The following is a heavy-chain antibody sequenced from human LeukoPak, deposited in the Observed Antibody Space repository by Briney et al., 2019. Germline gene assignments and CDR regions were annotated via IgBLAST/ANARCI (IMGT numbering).Heavy chain of an antibody. V-gene: IGHV3-23*01. D-gene: IGHD5-12*01. CDR1: GFTFSSYA. Sequence: GGSLRLSCAASGFTFSSYAMSWVGQAPGKGLEGVSAISGSGGRTYYADSVKGRFTISRDNAKNSLYVQMNRLRDEDTAVYYCASCGYDCRPLDHWGQGTRVTV. CDR3: ASCGYDCRPLDH. CDR2: ISGSGGRT. J-gene: IGHJ1*01.